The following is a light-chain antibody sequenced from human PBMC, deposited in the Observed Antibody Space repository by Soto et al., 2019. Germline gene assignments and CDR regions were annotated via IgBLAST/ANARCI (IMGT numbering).Light chain of an antibody. CDR3: CACGRSGTI. Sequence: QSALTQPASVSGSPGQSITISCNGTSSDIGSYDLLSWYQQHPGKAPKLMIYEVTKRPAGVSDRFSGSKSANTASLTISGLQAEDEADYYCCACGRSGTIFGGGTKLTVL. CDR2: EVT. CDR1: SSDIGSYDL. J-gene: IGLJ2*01. V-gene: IGLV2-23*02.